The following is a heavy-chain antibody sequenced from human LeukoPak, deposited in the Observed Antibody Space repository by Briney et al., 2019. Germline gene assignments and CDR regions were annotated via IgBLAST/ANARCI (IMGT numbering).Heavy chain of an antibody. CDR3: ARAGWSSSSWYVLDY. D-gene: IGHD6-13*01. CDR1: GGSISSSSYY. V-gene: IGHV4-39*07. CDR2: IYYSGST. J-gene: IGHJ4*02. Sequence: SETLSLTCTVSGGSISSSSYYWGWIRQPPGKGLEWIGGIYYSGSTYYNPSLKSRVTISVDTSKNQFSLKLSSVTAADTAVYYCARAGWSSSSWYVLDYWGQGTLVTVSS.